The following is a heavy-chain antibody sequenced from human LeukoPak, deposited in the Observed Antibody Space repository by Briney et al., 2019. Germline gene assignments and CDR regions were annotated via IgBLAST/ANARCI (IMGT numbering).Heavy chain of an antibody. Sequence: SETLSLTCAVYGGSFSGYYWSWIRQPPGKGLEWIGEINHSGSTNYNPSLKSRVTISVDTSKNQFSLKLSSVTAADTAVYYCARLDYDILTGSPEFDPWGQGTLVTVSS. CDR3: ARLDYDILTGSPEFDP. D-gene: IGHD3-9*01. J-gene: IGHJ5*02. CDR2: INHSGST. CDR1: GGSFSGYY. V-gene: IGHV4-34*01.